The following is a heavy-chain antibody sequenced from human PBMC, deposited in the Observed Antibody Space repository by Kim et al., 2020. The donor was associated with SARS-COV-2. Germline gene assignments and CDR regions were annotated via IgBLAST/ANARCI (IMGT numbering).Heavy chain of an antibody. V-gene: IGHV3-23*01. CDR3: ATYGPYFAYAPYYQYGLDS. CDR2: ISTSSGST. D-gene: IGHD3-22*01. CDR1: GSPFISYG. J-gene: IGHJ6*02. Sequence: GVSLRLSCAVSGSPFISYGMSWVRQAPGKGLEWVAGISTSSGSTRYTDSVQGRFVISRDSSKNTLFLQMSSLSDDDTAVYYCATYGPYFAYAPYYQYGLDSWGQGTTVTVSS.